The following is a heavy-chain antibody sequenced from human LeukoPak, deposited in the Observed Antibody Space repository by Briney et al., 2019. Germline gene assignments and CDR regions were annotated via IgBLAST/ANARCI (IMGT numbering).Heavy chain of an antibody. V-gene: IGHV3-7*01. CDR3: AKVHKGTTDYFDY. J-gene: IGHJ4*02. CDR2: IKQDGSEK. CDR1: GFTFSSYW. Sequence: GGSLRLSCAASGFTFSSYWMGWVRQAPGKGLEWVANIKQDGSEKYYVDSVKGRFTISRDNAKNSLYLQMNSLRAEDTAVYYCAKVHKGTTDYFDYWGQGTLVTVSS. D-gene: IGHD4-11*01.